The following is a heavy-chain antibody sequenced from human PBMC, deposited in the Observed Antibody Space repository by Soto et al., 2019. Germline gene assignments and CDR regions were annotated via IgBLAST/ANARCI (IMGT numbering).Heavy chain of an antibody. CDR1: RDAFTSYY. J-gene: IGHJ5*02. CDR2: INPHGGST. CDR3: ARSSGGNFGIIIEGTNWFAP. D-gene: IGHD1-26*01. V-gene: IGHV1-46*01. Sequence: ASVKVSCKAPRDAFTSYYINWVRQAPGQGLEWMGVINPHGGSTAYAQKFKGRVTLTRDTSASTAYMEVSSLTSEDTAMYYCARSSGGNFGIIIEGTNWFAPWGQGTLVTVSS.